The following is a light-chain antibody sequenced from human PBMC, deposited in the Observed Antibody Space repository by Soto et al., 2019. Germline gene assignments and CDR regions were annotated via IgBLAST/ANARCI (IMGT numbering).Light chain of an antibody. CDR1: QSVSSN. Sequence: EIVKAQSPATLFLSSGEKATPSCRGSQSVSSNLACYQQNSGQAPRLLIYGASTRATRIPATFSGSGSGTEFTLTISSLQSEDFAVYYCQQYNNWPPTFGQGTKVDI. CDR3: QQYNNWPPT. J-gene: IGKJ1*01. V-gene: IGKV3-15*01. CDR2: GAS.